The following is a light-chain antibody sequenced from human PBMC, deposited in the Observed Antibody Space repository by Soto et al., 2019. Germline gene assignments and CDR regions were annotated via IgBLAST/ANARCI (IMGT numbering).Light chain of an antibody. J-gene: IGLJ1*01. CDR1: SSDVGGYNY. V-gene: IGLV2-14*01. CDR3: SSYTTSSTRV. CDR2: EVT. Sequence: QSALTHPASVSGSPGQSITISCTGTSSDVGGYNYVSWYQQQSGKAPKLIIYEVTNRPSGVSNRFSGSKSGNTASLTISGLQAEDEADYYCSSYTTSSTRVFGPGTKVTVL.